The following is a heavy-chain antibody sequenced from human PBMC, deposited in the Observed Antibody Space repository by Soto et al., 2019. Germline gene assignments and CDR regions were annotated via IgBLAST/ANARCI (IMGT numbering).Heavy chain of an antibody. CDR3: ARLYSSSGY. V-gene: IGHV3-30-3*01. CDR1: GFTFSSYA. CDR2: ISYDGSNK. D-gene: IGHD6-6*01. Sequence: GGSLRLSCAASGFTFSSYAMHWVRQAPGKGLEWVAVISYDGSNKYYADSVKGRFTISRDNSKNTLYLQMNSLRAEDTAVYYCARLYSSSGYWGQGTRVTVSS. J-gene: IGHJ4*02.